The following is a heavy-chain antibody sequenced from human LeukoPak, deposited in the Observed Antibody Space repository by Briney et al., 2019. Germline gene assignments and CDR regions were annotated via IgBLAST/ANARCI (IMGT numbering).Heavy chain of an antibody. Sequence: SVKVSCKASGGTFSTYTFSWVRQAPGQGLEWIGRIITIFGAANYAQKFQGRVTISADESTGTVYMELRSLRSEDTALYYCARDPDSWGQGTLVTVSP. V-gene: IGHV1-69*13. J-gene: IGHJ4*02. CDR2: IITIFGAA. CDR3: ARDPDS. CDR1: GGTFSTYT.